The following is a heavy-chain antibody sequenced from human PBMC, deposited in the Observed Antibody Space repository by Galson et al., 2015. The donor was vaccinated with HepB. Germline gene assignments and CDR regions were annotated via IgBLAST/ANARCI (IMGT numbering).Heavy chain of an antibody. D-gene: IGHD1-26*01. CDR2: ISTTSDNK. CDR3: TRIALSGSYWYFDY. J-gene: IGHJ4*02. V-gene: IGHV3-48*01. Sequence: SLRLSCAASGFTFSSYTMNWVRKAPGKGLEWNSYISTTSDNKFSADSVKGRFIISRDNAKNFLYLQMNSLRAEDTAVYYCTRIALSGSYWYFDYWGQGSLVTVSS. CDR1: GFTFSSYT.